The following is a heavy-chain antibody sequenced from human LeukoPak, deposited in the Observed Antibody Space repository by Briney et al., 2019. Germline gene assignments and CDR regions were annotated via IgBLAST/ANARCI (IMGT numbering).Heavy chain of an antibody. CDR3: ARDDYDFWSGSNPHNWFDP. D-gene: IGHD3-3*01. Sequence: ASVKVSCKASGYTFTGYYMHWVRQAPGQGLEWMGRINPNSGGTNYAQKLQGRVTMTTDTSTSTAYMELRSLRSDDTAVYYCARDDYDFWSGSNPHNWFDPWGQGTLVTVSS. CDR1: GYTFTGYY. CDR2: INPNSGGT. J-gene: IGHJ5*02. V-gene: IGHV1-2*06.